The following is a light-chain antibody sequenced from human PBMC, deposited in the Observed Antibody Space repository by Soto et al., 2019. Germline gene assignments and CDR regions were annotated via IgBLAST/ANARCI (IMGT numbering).Light chain of an antibody. Sequence: QSALTQPASVSGSPGQSITISCTGTSSDVGSYNHVSWYQQHPGKAPALMIYEASKRPSGVSNRFSGSKSGNTASLTISGLQAEDEADYYCCSFVGNSNYLFGTGTKLTVL. CDR2: EAS. J-gene: IGLJ1*01. CDR1: SSDVGSYNH. CDR3: CSFVGNSNYL. V-gene: IGLV2-23*01.